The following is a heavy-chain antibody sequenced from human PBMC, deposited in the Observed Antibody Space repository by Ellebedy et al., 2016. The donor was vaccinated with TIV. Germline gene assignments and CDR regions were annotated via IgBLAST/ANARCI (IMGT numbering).Heavy chain of an antibody. CDR2: IYYSGST. CDR3: ARVHWNDIPYYAMDV. J-gene: IGHJ6*02. D-gene: IGHD1-1*01. CDR1: GGSISSNNSS. Sequence: MPSETLSLTCTVSGGSISSNNSSWGWIRQPPGKGLEWIGNIYYSGSTNYNPSLKSRVTISVDTSKNQFSLKLNSVTAADTAVYFCARVHWNDIPYYAMDVWGQGTTVTVSS. V-gene: IGHV4-39*07.